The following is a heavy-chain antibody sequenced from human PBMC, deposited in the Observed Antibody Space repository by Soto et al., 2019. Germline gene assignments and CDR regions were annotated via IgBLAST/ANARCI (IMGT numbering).Heavy chain of an antibody. CDR3: AKIGGGAVAGTFDY. Sequence: EVQLLESGGGLVQPGGSLRLSCAASGFTFSSYAMSWVRQAPGKGLEWVSAISGSGGSTYYADSVKGRFNISRDNSKNTLYLKMNSLRAEDTAVYYCAKIGGGAVAGTFDYWGQGTLVTVSS. V-gene: IGHV3-23*01. CDR1: GFTFSSYA. D-gene: IGHD6-19*01. CDR2: ISGSGGST. J-gene: IGHJ4*02.